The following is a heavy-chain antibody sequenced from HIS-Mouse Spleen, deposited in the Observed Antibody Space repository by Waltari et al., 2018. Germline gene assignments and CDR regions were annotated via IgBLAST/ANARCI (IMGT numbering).Heavy chain of an antibody. CDR1: GGSISSSSYF. CDR2: IYYSGST. V-gene: IGHV4-39*07. CDR3: AREIPYSSSWYDWYFDL. D-gene: IGHD6-13*01. J-gene: IGHJ2*01. Sequence: QLQLQASGPGLVKPSETLSLTCTVSGGSISSSSYFWGWIRQPPGKGREWIGSIYYSGSTYYNPSLKSRVTISVDTSKNQFSLKLSSVTAADTAVYYCAREIPYSSSWYDWYFDLWGRGTLVTVSS.